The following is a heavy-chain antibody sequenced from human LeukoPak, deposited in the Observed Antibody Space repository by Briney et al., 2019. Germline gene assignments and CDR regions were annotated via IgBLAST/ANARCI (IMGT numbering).Heavy chain of an antibody. Sequence: ASVKVSCKVSGYTLTELSMHWVRQAPGKGLEWMGGFDPEDGETIYAQKFQGRVTMTEDTSTDTAYMELSSLRPEDTAVYYCATLAPRAYYDFWSGYQSFDYWGQGTLVTVSS. CDR1: GYTLTELS. V-gene: IGHV1-24*01. D-gene: IGHD3-3*01. CDR3: ATLAPRAYYDFWSGYQSFDY. CDR2: FDPEDGET. J-gene: IGHJ4*02.